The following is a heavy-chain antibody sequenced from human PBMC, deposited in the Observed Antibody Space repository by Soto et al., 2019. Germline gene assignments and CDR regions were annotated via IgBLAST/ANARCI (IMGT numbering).Heavy chain of an antibody. Sequence: QVQLVQSGAEVKKPGASVRVSCKASGYTFSRYGISWARQAPGQGLEWMGWISGFNGNTKESEKLQGRVTRTTDTAATTAHMELRGLRSDATAVYYFARASAYSTPWSFDNWGQGTLVTVSS. CDR2: ISGFNGNT. D-gene: IGHD6-13*01. CDR1: GYTFSRYG. V-gene: IGHV1-18*01. CDR3: ARASAYSTPWSFDN. J-gene: IGHJ4*02.